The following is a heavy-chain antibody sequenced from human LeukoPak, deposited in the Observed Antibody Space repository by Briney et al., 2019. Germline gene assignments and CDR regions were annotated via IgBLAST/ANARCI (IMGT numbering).Heavy chain of an antibody. CDR2: INGDGSWT. CDR3: VSFYETY. J-gene: IGHJ4*02. V-gene: IGHV3-74*01. Sequence: GGTLRLSCAASGFTFRNYVIHWVRQAPGKGLVWVSHINGDGSWTTCADSVKGRFTISKDNAKNTVYLQMNNLRAEDTAVYYCVSFYETYWGRGTLVTVSS. D-gene: IGHD2-2*01. CDR1: GFTFRNYV.